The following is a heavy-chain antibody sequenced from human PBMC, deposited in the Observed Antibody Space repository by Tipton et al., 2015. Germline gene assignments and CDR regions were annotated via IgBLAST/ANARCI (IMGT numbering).Heavy chain of an antibody. CDR3: ARFNCGRDCYSYRGWFDP. V-gene: IGHV4-61*05. J-gene: IGHJ5*02. CDR2: IFHSGST. D-gene: IGHD2-21*02. Sequence: TLSLTCTVSGASISSSSYYWGWIRQPPGKGLEWIGYIFHSGSTNYNPSLKSRGSISLETSTKQFSLELRSVTAADTAVYYCARFNCGRDCYSYRGWFDPWGQGTLVTVSS. CDR1: GASISSSSYY.